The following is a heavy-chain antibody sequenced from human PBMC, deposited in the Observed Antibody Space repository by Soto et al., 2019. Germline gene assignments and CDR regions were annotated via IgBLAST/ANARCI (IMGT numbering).Heavy chain of an antibody. CDR2: IYYSGST. CDR3: ARDPTMVRGVEDYYYYGMDV. V-gene: IGHV4-59*01. Sequence: SETLSLTCTVSGGSISSYYLSWIRQPPGKGLEWIGYIYYSGSTNYNPSLKSRVTISVDTSKNQFSLKLSSVTAADTAVYYCARDPTMVRGVEDYYYYGMDVWGQGTTVTVSS. CDR1: GGSISSYY. D-gene: IGHD3-10*01. J-gene: IGHJ6*02.